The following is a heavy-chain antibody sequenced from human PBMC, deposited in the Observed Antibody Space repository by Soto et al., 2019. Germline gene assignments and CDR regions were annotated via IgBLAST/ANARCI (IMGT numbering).Heavy chain of an antibody. J-gene: IGHJ4*02. CDR2: ISSSSGYT. D-gene: IGHD2-21*01. Sequence: GGSLRLSCAASGFTFSSYSMNWGRQAPGKGLEWVSAISSSSGYTYYADSVKGRFTISRDNAKNSLNLQMNSLRADDTAVFYWAKGGPTRLSDLGRWGQGTLVTASS. V-gene: IGHV3-21*04. CDR1: GFTFSSYS. CDR3: AKGGPTRLSDLGR.